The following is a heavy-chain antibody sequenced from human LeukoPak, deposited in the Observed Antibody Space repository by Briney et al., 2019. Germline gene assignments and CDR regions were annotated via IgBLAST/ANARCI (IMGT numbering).Heavy chain of an antibody. J-gene: IGHJ4*02. V-gene: IGHV4-59*01. Sequence: SETLSLTCTVSGGSISSYYWSWIRQPPGKGLEWIGYIYCSGSTNYNPSLKSRVTISVDTSKNQFSLKPSSVTAADTAVYYCARGEYYFDYWGQGTLVTVSS. CDR1: GGSISSYY. CDR2: IYCSGST. CDR3: ARGEYYFDY.